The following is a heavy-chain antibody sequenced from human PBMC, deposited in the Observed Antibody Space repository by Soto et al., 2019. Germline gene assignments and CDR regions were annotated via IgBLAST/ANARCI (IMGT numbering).Heavy chain of an antibody. CDR1: GGPISSGGYY. J-gene: IGHJ6*02. D-gene: IGHD2-21*01. Sequence: QVQLQESGPGLVKPSQTLSLTCTVSGGPISSGGYYWYWIRQHPGKGLEWIGYIYYSGTTYYNPSLKSRVTISVDTSKNQFSLKLSSVTAADTAVYYCAASCVACGGFNYYGMDVWGQGTTVTVSS. CDR2: IYYSGTT. CDR3: AASCVACGGFNYYGMDV. V-gene: IGHV4-31*03.